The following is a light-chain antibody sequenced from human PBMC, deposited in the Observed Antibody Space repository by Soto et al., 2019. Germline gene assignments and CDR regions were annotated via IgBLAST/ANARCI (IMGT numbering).Light chain of an antibody. J-gene: IGKJ2*01. CDR2: GAS. CDR1: QSVSSSY. V-gene: IGKV3-20*01. Sequence: EIVLTQSPGTLSLSPGERATLSCRASQSVSSSYLAWYQQKPGQAPRLIIYGASDRATGIPDRFSGSGSGTDFTLTISRLEPVDFAVYYCQQYGSSPYTFGQGTKLEIK. CDR3: QQYGSSPYT.